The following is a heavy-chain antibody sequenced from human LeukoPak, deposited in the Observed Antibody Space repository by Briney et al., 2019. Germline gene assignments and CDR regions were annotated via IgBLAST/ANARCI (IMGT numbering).Heavy chain of an antibody. CDR2: ISSSSSYI. V-gene: IGHV3-21*01. J-gene: IGHJ6*03. Sequence: PGGSLRLSCAASGFTFSSYSMNWVRQAPGKGLEWVSSISSSSSYIYYADSVKGRFTISRDNAKNSLYLQINSLRAEDTAVYYCARPHSSSWWIHYYYYMDVWGKGTTVTVSS. D-gene: IGHD6-13*01. CDR3: ARPHSSSWWIHYYYYMDV. CDR1: GFTFSSYS.